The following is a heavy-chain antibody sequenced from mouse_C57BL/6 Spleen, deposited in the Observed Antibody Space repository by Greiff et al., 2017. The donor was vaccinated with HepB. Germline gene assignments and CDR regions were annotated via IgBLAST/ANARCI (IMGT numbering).Heavy chain of an antibody. D-gene: IGHD2-12*01. V-gene: IGHV1-78*01. CDR1: GYTFTDHT. J-gene: IGHJ2*01. CDR3: ARELYDREYYFDY. Sequence: VQGVESDAELVKPGASVKISCKVSGYTFTDHTIHWMKQRPEQGLEWIGYIYPRDGSTKYNEKFKGKATLTADKSSSTAYMQLNSLTSEDSAVYFCARELYDREYYFDYWGQGTTLTVSS. CDR2: IYPRDGST.